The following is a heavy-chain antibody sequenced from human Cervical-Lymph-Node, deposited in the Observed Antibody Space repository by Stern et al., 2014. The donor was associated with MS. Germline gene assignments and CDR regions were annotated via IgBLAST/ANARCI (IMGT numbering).Heavy chain of an antibody. V-gene: IGHV3-30*03. Sequence: VQLVESGGAVVQPGRSLRLSCAASGFTFSSYGMHWVRQAPGKGLEWGTVISYDGNHKYYADSVKGRFTISRDNSKNSLHLQMNSVTPADTAIYYCARDYEDTSMLFDHWGQGTLVTVSS. J-gene: IGHJ4*02. CDR3: ARDYEDTSMLFDH. CDR2: ISYDGNHK. D-gene: IGHD2-8*01. CDR1: GFTFSSYG.